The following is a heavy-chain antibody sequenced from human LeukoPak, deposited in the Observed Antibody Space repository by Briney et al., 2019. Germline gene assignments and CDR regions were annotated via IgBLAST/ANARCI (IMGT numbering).Heavy chain of an antibody. CDR3: ARALREEPFDY. D-gene: IGHD3-16*01. V-gene: IGHV4-59*01. CDR2: IYYSGST. J-gene: IGHJ4*02. CDR1: GGSISSYY. Sequence: SETLSLTCTVSGGSISSYYGSSVRQPPGKGLEWIGYIYYSGSTNYNPSLKSRVTISVDTSKNQFSLKLRSVPAADTALYYCARALREEPFDYWGQGALVTVSS.